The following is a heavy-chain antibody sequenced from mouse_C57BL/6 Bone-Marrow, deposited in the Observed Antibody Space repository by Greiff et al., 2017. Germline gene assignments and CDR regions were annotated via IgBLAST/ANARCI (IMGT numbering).Heavy chain of an antibody. CDR2: ISSGGSYT. Sequence: DVQLVESGGDLVKPGGSLKLSCAASGFTFSSYGMSWVRQTPDKRLEWVATISSGGSYTYYTDSVKGKFTISRDNAKNTLYLQMSSLKSEDTAMYYCATTVLAGAMDYGGQGTSVTVSS. CDR3: ATTVLAGAMDY. D-gene: IGHD4-1*01. CDR1: GFTFSSYG. V-gene: IGHV5-6*01. J-gene: IGHJ4*01.